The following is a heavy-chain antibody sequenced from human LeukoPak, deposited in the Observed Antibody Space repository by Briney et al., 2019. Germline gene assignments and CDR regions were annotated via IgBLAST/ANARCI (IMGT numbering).Heavy chain of an antibody. Sequence: SETLSLTCTVSGGSISSYYWSWIGQPPGKGLEWIGYIYYSGSTSYNPSLKSRVTISVDTSKNQFSLKLSSVTAADTAVYYCARGRSDRYSGSSTGPFDYWGQGTLVTVSS. CDR1: GGSISSYY. CDR2: IYYSGST. CDR3: ARGRSDRYSGSSTGPFDY. D-gene: IGHD1-26*01. J-gene: IGHJ4*02. V-gene: IGHV4-59*01.